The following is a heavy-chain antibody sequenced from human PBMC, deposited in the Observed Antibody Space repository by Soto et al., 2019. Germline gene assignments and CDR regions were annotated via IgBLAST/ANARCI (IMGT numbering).Heavy chain of an antibody. D-gene: IGHD3-3*01. V-gene: IGHV3-33*01. CDR3: AREGITIFGVVISPIFDY. CDR1: GFTFSSYG. J-gene: IGHJ4*02. Sequence: QVQLVESGGGVVQPGRSLRLSCAASGFTFSSYGMHWVRQAPGKGLEWVAVIWYDGSNKYYADSVKGRFTISRDNSKNTLYLQMNSLRAEDTAVYYCAREGITIFGVVISPIFDYWGQGTLVTVSS. CDR2: IWYDGSNK.